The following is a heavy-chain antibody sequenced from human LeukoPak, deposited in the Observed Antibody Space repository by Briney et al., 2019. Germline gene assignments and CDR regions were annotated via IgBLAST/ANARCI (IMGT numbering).Heavy chain of an antibody. V-gene: IGHV3-21*01. CDR3: AGSKAYCGGDCYRRHLFDY. CDR2: ISSSSNYI. D-gene: IGHD2-21*02. Sequence: GGSLRLSCAASGFTFSSYSMNWVRQAPGKGLEWVSSISSSSNYIYYADSVKGRFTISRDNAKNSLYLQMNSLRAEDTAVYYCAGSKAYCGGDCYRRHLFDYWGQGTLVAVSS. J-gene: IGHJ4*02. CDR1: GFTFSSYS.